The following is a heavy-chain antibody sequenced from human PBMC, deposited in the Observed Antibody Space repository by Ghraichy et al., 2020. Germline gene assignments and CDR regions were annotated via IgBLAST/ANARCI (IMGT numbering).Heavy chain of an antibody. CDR1: GGSISSGSYY. J-gene: IGHJ4*02. CDR3: AREGAEAY. CDR2: IYSSGST. Sequence: SETLSLTCTVSGGSISSGSYYWSWIRQPAGKGLEWIGRIYSSGSTNYNPSLKSRVTISVDTSKNQFSLNLSSVTAADTAVYYCAREGAEAYWGQGTLVTVSS. V-gene: IGHV4-61*02.